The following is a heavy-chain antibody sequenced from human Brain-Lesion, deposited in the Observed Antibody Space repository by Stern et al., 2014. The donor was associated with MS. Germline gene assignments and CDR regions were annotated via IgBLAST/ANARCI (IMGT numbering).Heavy chain of an antibody. CDR1: GNSFTQFY. CDR3: ARGGRYYADY. D-gene: IGHD2-2*01. Sequence: AQLVQSGAEVKKHGASVRVSCEASGNSFTQFYIPWVRQAPGPGLEWMGWINPKSGGTKVAHEFPGQVAIPDEKSTTPDVLEVTSLTSDDTAVYYCARGGRYYADYWGQGTLVTVSS. J-gene: IGHJ4*02. CDR2: INPKSGGT. V-gene: IGHV1-2*02.